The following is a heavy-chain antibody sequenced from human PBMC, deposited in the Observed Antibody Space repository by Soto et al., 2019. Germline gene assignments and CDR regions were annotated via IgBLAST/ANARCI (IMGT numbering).Heavy chain of an antibody. J-gene: IGHJ6*02. CDR1: GGTFSSYA. Sequence: GASVKVSCKASGGTFSSYAISWVRQAPGQGLEWMGGIIPIFGTANYAQKFQGRVTITADESTSTAYMELSSLRSEDTAVYYCARTDGDFWSCYYSGLKYYYGMDVWGQGTTVTVSS. D-gene: IGHD3-3*01. V-gene: IGHV1-69*13. CDR2: IIPIFGTA. CDR3: ARTDGDFWSCYYSGLKYYYGMDV.